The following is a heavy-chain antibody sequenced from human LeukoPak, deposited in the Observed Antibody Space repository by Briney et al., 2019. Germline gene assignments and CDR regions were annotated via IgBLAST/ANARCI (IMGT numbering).Heavy chain of an antibody. CDR3: AKEGISSSRRIFQH. J-gene: IGHJ1*01. CDR1: GFTFSNYG. CDR2: IRYDGSDK. D-gene: IGHD6-13*01. V-gene: IGHV3-30*02. Sequence: GGSLRLSCAASGFTFSNYGMHWVRQAPGKGLEWLAFIRYDGSDKYYADSVKGRFTISRDNSKSTLYLQMNSLRAEDTAVYYCAKEGISSSRRIFQHWGQGTLVTVSS.